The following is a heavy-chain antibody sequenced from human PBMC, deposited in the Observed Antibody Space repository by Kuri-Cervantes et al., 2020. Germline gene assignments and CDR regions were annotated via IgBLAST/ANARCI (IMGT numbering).Heavy chain of an antibody. V-gene: IGHV3-23*01. Sequence: LSLTCAASGFTFSSYATSWVRQAPGKGLEWVSAISGSGGSTYYADSVKGRFTISRDNAKNSLYLQMNSLRDEDTAVYYCARCTVAGHFDYWGQGTLVTDSS. CDR1: GFTFSSYA. J-gene: IGHJ4*02. CDR3: ARCTVAGHFDY. CDR2: ISGSGGST. D-gene: IGHD6-19*01.